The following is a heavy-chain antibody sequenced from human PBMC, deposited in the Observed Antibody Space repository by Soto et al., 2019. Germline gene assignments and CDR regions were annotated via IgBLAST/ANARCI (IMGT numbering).Heavy chain of an antibody. CDR1: GDTFNFYT. CDR3: ATNYGSGSTHFDY. V-gene: IGHV1-69*02. Sequence: QVQLGQSGAEVKTPGSPVRVSCTASGDTFNFYTISWVRQVPGQGPEWMGRIIPMLGMSNYAQKFQGRVTIMADKSTSTVYMNLSGLTSEDTAVYYCATNYGSGSTHFDYWGQGTLVTVSS. D-gene: IGHD3-10*01. CDR2: IIPMLGMS. J-gene: IGHJ4*02.